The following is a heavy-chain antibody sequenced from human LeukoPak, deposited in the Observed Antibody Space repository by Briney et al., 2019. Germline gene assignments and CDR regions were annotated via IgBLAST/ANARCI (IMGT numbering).Heavy chain of an antibody. CDR1: GGSFSGYY. D-gene: IGHD6-13*01. J-gene: IGHJ4*02. V-gene: IGHV4-59*01. CDR2: IYYSGST. CDR3: ASIAAAGPKFDY. Sequence: SETLSLTCAVYGGSFSGYYWSWIRQPPGKGLEWIGYIYYSGSTNYNPSLKSRVTISVDTSKNQFSLKLSSVTAADTAVYYCASIAAAGPKFDYWGQGTLVTVSS.